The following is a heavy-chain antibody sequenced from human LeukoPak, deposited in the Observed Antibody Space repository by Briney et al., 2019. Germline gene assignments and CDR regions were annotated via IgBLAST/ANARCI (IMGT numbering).Heavy chain of an antibody. J-gene: IGHJ6*03. CDR1: GGSFSGYY. Sequence: SETLSLTCAVYGGSFSGYYWSWIRQPPGKGLEWIGEINHSGSTNYNPSLKSRVAISVDTSKNQFSLKLSSVTAADTAVYYCAGRYGYYYYYYMDVWGKGTTVTVSS. V-gene: IGHV4-34*01. CDR2: INHSGST. D-gene: IGHD3-9*01. CDR3: AGRYGYYYYYYMDV.